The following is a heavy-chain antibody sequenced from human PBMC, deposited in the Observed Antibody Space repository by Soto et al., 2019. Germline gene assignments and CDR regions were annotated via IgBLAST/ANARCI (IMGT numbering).Heavy chain of an antibody. D-gene: IGHD2-8*01. CDR1: GGSISTRDSISTRSFY. V-gene: IGHV4-39*01. CDR2: ISYSDAT. Sequence: QLQLQESGPGLVKASETLSLTCTVSGGSISTRDSISTRSFYWGWMRQPPGKGLQWIASISYSDATFHNSSLKSRLTISVDTSKNQFSLSLRSVTAADTAVYYCASHRTFWPFDSWGQGTVVTVSS. J-gene: IGHJ4*02. CDR3: ASHRTFWPFDS.